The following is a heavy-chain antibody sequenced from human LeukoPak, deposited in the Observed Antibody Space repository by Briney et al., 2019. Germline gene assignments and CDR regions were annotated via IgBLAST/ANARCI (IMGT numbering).Heavy chain of an antibody. CDR3: AGGGVLYYYDSSGSSCPVDDAFDI. CDR2: ISSSSSTV. Sequence: GGSLRLSCAASGFTFSSYAMSWVRQAPGKGLEWVSYISSSSSTVYYADSVKGRFTISRDNAKNSLYLQMNSLRDEDTAVYYCAGGGVLYYYDSSGSSCPVDDAFDIWGQGTMVTVSS. D-gene: IGHD3-22*01. J-gene: IGHJ3*02. CDR1: GFTFSSYA. V-gene: IGHV3-48*02.